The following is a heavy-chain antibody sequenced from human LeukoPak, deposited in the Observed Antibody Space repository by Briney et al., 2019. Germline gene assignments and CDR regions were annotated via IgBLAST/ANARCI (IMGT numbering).Heavy chain of an antibody. D-gene: IGHD6-13*01. V-gene: IGHV4-4*07. CDR3: ARDLSSWFDY. CDR1: GGSISSYY. Sequence: SETLSLTCTVSGGSISSYYWSWIRQPAGKGLGWIGRIYTSGSTNYNPSLKSRVTMSVDTSKNQFSLKLSSVTAADTAVYYCARDLSSWFDYWGQGTLVTVSS. CDR2: IYTSGST. J-gene: IGHJ4*02.